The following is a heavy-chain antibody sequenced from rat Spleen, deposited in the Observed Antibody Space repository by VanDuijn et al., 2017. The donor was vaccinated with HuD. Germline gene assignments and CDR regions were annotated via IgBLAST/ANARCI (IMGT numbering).Heavy chain of an antibody. D-gene: IGHD3-3*01. Sequence: QVQLKESGPGLVQPSQTLSLTCTVSGFSLTNYHVNWVRQPPGKGLEWLGVMWTGGGTAYNSLLKSRLSIHRDTSKSQLFLEMNSLQTEDTAMYFCARGSAFFDYWGQGVMVTVSS. CDR2: MWTGGGT. J-gene: IGHJ2*01. CDR3: ARGSAFFDY. V-gene: IGHV2-43*01. CDR1: GFSLTNYH.